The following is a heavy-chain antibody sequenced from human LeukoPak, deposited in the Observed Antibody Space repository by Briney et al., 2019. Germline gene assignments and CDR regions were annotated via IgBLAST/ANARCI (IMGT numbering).Heavy chain of an antibody. D-gene: IGHD6-13*01. Sequence: PSETLSLTCTVSGGSINNYYWSWIRQPAGKGLEWIGRIYTRGSTNYNPSLKSRVTMSVDTSKNQFSLKLSSVTAADTAVYYCARTIAAAINWFDPWGQGTLVTVSS. J-gene: IGHJ5*02. V-gene: IGHV4-4*07. CDR1: GGSINNYY. CDR3: ARTIAAAINWFDP. CDR2: IYTRGST.